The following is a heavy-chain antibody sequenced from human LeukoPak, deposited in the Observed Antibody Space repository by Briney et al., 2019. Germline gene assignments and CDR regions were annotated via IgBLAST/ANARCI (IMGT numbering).Heavy chain of an antibody. Sequence: GASVKVSCKASGYTFTGYYMHWVRQAPGQGLEWMGWINPNSGGTNYAQKFQGRVTMTRDTSISTAYMELSRLRSDDTAVYYCARDLARITIFGVVTTLNFDYWGQGTLVTVSS. CDR1: GYTFTGYY. D-gene: IGHD3-3*01. CDR3: ARDLARITIFGVVTTLNFDY. CDR2: INPNSGGT. J-gene: IGHJ4*02. V-gene: IGHV1-2*02.